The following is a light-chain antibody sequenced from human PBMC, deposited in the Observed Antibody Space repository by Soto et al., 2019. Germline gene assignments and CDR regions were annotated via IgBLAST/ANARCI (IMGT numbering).Light chain of an antibody. CDR2: GAS. CDR1: QSVSSN. Sequence: EIVMTQSPATLSVSPGERATLSCRASQSVSSNLAWYQQKPGQAPRLLIYGASTRATGIPARFSGSGSGTAIPLTISSPQAEEFAVYSSQKYNSGPPLCTFGQWNKLEIK. CDR3: QKYNSGPPLCT. V-gene: IGKV3-15*01. J-gene: IGKJ2*02.